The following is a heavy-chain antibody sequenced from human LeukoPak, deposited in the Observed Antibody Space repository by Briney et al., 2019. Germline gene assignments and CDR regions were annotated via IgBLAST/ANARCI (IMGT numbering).Heavy chain of an antibody. CDR2: INPNSGGT. J-gene: IGHJ4*02. Sequence: ASVKVSCKASGYTFTGYYMHWVRRAPGQGLEWMGWINPNSGGTKYAQKFQGRVTMTSDASISTAYMELSSLRSDDTAVYYCASRPDQHLLYYFDYWGQGALVTVPS. D-gene: IGHD2-15*01. V-gene: IGHV1-2*02. CDR1: GYTFTGYY. CDR3: ASRPDQHLLYYFDY.